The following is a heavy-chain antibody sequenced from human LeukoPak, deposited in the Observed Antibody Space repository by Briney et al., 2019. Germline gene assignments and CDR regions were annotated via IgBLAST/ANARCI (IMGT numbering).Heavy chain of an antibody. Sequence: GASVKVSCKASGYTFTGYYIHWVQQAPGQGLEWMGRINPNNGDTNYAQKFPGRVTLTRDTSIGTAYMELSSLRSDDTAMYYCVREITRATTYFDSWGQGTLVTVSS. J-gene: IGHJ4*02. D-gene: IGHD1-26*01. CDR3: VREITRATTYFDS. CDR1: GYTFTGYY. CDR2: INPNNGDT. V-gene: IGHV1-2*06.